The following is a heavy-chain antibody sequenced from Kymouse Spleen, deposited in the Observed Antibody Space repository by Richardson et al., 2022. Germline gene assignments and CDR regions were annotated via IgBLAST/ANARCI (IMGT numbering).Heavy chain of an antibody. J-gene: IGHJ6*02. D-gene: IGHD2-8*01. CDR1: GYTLTELS. Sequence: QVQLVQSGAEVKKPGASVKVSCKVSGYTLTELSMHWVRQAPGKGLEWMGGFDPEDGETIYAQKFQGRVTMTEDTSTDTAYMDLSSLRSEDTAVYYCATERRYCTNGVCYKGYYYGMDVWGQGTTVTVSS. CDR2: FDPEDGET. CDR3: ATERRYCTNGVCYKGYYYGMDV. V-gene: IGHV1-24*d01.